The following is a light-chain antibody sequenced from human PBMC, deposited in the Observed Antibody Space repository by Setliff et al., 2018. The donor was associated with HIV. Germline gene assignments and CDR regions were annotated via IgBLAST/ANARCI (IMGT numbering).Light chain of an antibody. Sequence: QSALTQAASVSGSPGQSITISCAGTSSDVGDYNYVSYYQQHSGKAPKFMIYDVTNRPSGVSNRFSGSKSGNTASLTIAGLRAEDEADYSWAAWDDNLNAWVFGGGTKVTVL. CDR1: SSDVGDYNY. CDR3: AAWDDNLNAWV. J-gene: IGLJ3*02. CDR2: DVT. V-gene: IGLV2-14*01.